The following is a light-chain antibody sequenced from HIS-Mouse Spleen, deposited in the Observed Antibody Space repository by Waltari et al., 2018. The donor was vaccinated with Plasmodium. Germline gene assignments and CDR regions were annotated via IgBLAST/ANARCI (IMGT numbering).Light chain of an antibody. CDR2: KAS. V-gene: IGKV1-5*03. CDR1: QSISSR. CDR3: QQYNSYSWT. J-gene: IGKJ1*01. Sequence: DIQMTQSPSTLSASVGDRVTITCRVSQSISSRLAWYQQKPGKAPKLLIYKASSLERGVPSRFSGSGSATEVTLTISSLQPDDFATYYCQQYNSYSWTFGQGTKVEIK.